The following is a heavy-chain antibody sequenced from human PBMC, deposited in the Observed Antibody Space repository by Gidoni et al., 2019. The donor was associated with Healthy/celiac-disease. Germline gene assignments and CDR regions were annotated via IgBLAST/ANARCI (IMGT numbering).Heavy chain of an antibody. Sequence: QASGKGLEWVSRIRSKANSYASAYAASVQGRFTISRDDSKNTAYLQMNSLKTEDTAVYYCTRHGAGAPFDYWGQGTLVTVSS. V-gene: IGHV3-73*01. D-gene: IGHD3-10*01. J-gene: IGHJ4*02. CDR2: IRSKANSYAS. CDR3: TRHGAGAPFDY.